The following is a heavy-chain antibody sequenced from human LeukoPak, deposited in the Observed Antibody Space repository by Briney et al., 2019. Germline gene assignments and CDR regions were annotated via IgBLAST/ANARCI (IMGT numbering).Heavy chain of an antibody. CDR3: AKGHRGSGNYPNYFDY. J-gene: IGHJ4*02. CDR1: GFTFSSYA. D-gene: IGHD3-10*01. CDR2: ISGSGGST. V-gene: IGHV3-23*01. Sequence: GGSLRLSCAASGFTFSSYAMSWVRQAPGKGLEWVSAISGSGGSTYYADSVKGRFTISRDNSKNTLYLQMNSLRAEDTAVYYCAKGHRGSGNYPNYFDYWGQGTLVTVSS.